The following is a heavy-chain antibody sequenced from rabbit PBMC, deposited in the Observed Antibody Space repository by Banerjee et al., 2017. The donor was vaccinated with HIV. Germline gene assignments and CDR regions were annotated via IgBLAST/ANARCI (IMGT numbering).Heavy chain of an antibody. J-gene: IGHJ6*01. CDR3: ARSNTYYGMDL. CDR1: GFSISSSYW. V-gene: IGHV1S40*01. Sequence: QSLEESGGDLVKPGASLTLTCTASGFSISSSYWMCWVRQAPGKGLEWIACIYAGDGSTYYASWVNGRFSISRSTSLNTVTLQMTSLTVADTATYFCARSNTYYGMDLWGPGTLVTVS. CDR2: IYAGDGST.